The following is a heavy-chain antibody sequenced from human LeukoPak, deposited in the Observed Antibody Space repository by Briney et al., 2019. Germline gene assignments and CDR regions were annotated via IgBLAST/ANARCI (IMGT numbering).Heavy chain of an antibody. CDR3: ARVGSRLGAFDV. Sequence: GGSLRLSCAASGFTVSKNYMSWDRQAPGKGLDWVSVIYSIGTTYYADSVKGRFTISRDNSKNTVYLQMNSLRAEDTAVYYCARVGSRLGAFDVWGQGTMVTVSS. CDR2: IYSIGTT. V-gene: IGHV3-53*01. CDR1: GFTVSKNY. J-gene: IGHJ3*01. D-gene: IGHD3-16*01.